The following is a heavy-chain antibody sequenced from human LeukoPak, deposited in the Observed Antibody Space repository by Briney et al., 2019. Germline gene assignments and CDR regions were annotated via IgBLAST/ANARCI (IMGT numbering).Heavy chain of an antibody. V-gene: IGHV3-23*01. D-gene: IGHD6-13*01. J-gene: IGHJ5*02. Sequence: GGSLRLSCAASGLTFDSYAMSWVRQAPGKGLGWVSAVSRFGGTTYYADSAKGRFTISRDNSNNTVYLQMNSLRVGDTALYYCVKHVGSRWSNNRFDPWGQGTLVTVS. CDR3: VKHVGSRWSNNRFDP. CDR1: GLTFDSYA. CDR2: VSRFGGTT.